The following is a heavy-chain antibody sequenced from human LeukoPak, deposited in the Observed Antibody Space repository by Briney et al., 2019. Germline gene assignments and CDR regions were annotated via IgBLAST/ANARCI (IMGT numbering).Heavy chain of an antibody. Sequence: SETLSLTCGVYGGSFSNYYWTWIRQHPGKGLEWIGYIYYSGSAYYNPSLKSRVSISIETSKNQFSLKLSSVTAADTAVYYCAREVPMKLWGQGTLVTVSS. V-gene: IGHV4-31*11. J-gene: IGHJ4*02. D-gene: IGHD3-22*01. CDR2: IYYSGSA. CDR3: AREVPMKL. CDR1: GGSFSNYY.